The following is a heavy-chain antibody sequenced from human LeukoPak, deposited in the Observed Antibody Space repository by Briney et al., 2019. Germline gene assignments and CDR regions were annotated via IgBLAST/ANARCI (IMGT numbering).Heavy chain of an antibody. D-gene: IGHD4/OR15-4a*01. CDR3: ARDYDYSLDY. V-gene: IGHV3-7*01. CDR1: GLTLGNYW. J-gene: IGHJ4*02. Sequence: PGGSLRLSCAASGLTLGNYWMSWVRQAPGKGLEWVANINLDGSDKSYMGSVKGRFTISRDNAKNSLFLQMNSLGAEDTAVYYCARDYDYSLDYWGQGTLVTVSS. CDR2: INLDGSDK.